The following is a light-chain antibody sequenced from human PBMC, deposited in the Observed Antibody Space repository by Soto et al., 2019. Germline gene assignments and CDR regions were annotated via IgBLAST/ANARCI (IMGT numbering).Light chain of an antibody. J-gene: IGLJ2*01. CDR1: SSDVGGFNY. CDR3: SSYTISSTYVI. CDR2: DVS. V-gene: IGLV2-14*03. Sequence: QSALTQPASVSGSPGQSITISCTGTSSDVGGFNYVSWYQHHPGKAPKLLIYDVSDRPSGVSNRFSGSKSGNTASLTISGLQAEDGADYYCSSYTISSTYVIFGGGTKLTV.